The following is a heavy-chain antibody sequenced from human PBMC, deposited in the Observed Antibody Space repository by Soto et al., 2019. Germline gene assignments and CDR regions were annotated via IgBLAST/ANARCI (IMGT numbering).Heavy chain of an antibody. V-gene: IGHV3-66*01. CDR3: AREQGSGSNALGD. J-gene: IGHJ4*02. CDR1: GFTVSNNY. CDR2: IQGGGSI. D-gene: IGHD3-10*01. Sequence: EVLLDESGGGFVQPGGSLRLSCAASGFTVSNNYMTWVRQAPGKGLEWVSVIQGGGSISYADSVMDRFTISRDSSKNTVFLDMNSLRPEDTAVNFCAREQGSGSNALGDWGQGTLVTVSS.